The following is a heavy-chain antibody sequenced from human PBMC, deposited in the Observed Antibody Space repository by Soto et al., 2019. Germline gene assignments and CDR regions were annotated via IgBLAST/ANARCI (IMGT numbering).Heavy chain of an antibody. Sequence: SQTLSLTCAISGDSVSSDSVTWNWIRQSPSRGLEWLGRTYYRSKWYSDYALSVKSRVTINADMSKNQVSLQLNSVTPEDPAVYYCVRLIGNSWLDYWGQGTLVTVSS. CDR2: TYYRSKWYS. J-gene: IGHJ5*01. CDR3: VRLIGNSWLDY. D-gene: IGHD2-8*01. CDR1: GDSVSSDSVT. V-gene: IGHV6-1*01.